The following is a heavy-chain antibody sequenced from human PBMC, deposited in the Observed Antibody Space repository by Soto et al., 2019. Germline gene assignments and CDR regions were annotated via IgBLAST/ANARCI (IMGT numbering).Heavy chain of an antibody. D-gene: IGHD2-15*01. CDR2: IKQDGSEK. J-gene: IGHJ3*02. CDR1: GFTFSSYW. V-gene: IGHV3-7*05. CDR3: AREGRLGYCSGGSCNDAFDI. Sequence: EVQLVESGGGLVQPGGSLRLSCAASGFTFSSYWMSWVRQAPGKGLEWVANIKQDGSEKYYVDSVKGRFTISRDNAKNSLYLQINSLRDEDTAVYYCAREGRLGYCSGGSCNDAFDIWGQGTMVTVSS.